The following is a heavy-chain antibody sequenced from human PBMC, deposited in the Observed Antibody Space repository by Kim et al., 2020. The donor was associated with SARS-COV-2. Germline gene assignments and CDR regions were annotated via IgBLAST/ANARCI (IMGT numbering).Heavy chain of an antibody. J-gene: IGHJ4*02. CDR2: IYYSGST. D-gene: IGHD4-17*01. CDR3: ARVETTTVTD. CDR1: GGSISSSSYY. V-gene: IGHV4-39*07. Sequence: SETLSFTCTVSGGSISSSSYYWGWIRQPPGKGLEWIGSIYYSGSTYYNPSLKSRVTISVDTSKNQFSLKLSSVTAADTAVYYCARVETTTVTDWGQGTL.